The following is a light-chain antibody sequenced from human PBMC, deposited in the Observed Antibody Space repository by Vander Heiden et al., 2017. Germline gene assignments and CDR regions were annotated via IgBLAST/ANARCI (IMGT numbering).Light chain of an antibody. CDR2: KAS. V-gene: IGKV1-5*03. J-gene: IGKJ2*01. Sequence: DIPMTPSPSTLSASVGDRVTITCRASKSSSSWLAWYQQKPGKAPKLLIYKASSLESGVPSRFSGSGSGTEFTLTISSLQPDDFATYYCQQYNSYSRTFGQGTKLEIK. CDR1: KSSSSW. CDR3: QQYNSYSRT.